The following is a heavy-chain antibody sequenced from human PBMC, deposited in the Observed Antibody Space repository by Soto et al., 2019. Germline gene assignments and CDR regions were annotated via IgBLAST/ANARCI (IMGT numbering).Heavy chain of an antibody. CDR3: AKLDSGWYGGFDY. V-gene: IGHV3-23*01. Sequence: EVQLLESGGGLVQPGGSLRLSCAASGFTFSSYAMSWVRQAPGKGLEWVSSISAGGDGTYSADSVKGLITISRDNFKHTLYLEMDSLRAEDTSVYYCAKLDSGWYGGFDYWGQGTLVTVSS. D-gene: IGHD6-19*01. CDR2: ISAGGDGT. J-gene: IGHJ4*02. CDR1: GFTFSSYA.